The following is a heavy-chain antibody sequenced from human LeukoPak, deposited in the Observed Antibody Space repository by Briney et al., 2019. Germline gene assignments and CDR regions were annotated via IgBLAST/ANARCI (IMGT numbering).Heavy chain of an antibody. CDR1: GFTFSDYG. D-gene: IGHD1-26*01. CDR2: ITTSGVTT. J-gene: IGHJ4*02. V-gene: IGHV3-23*01. Sequence: PGGSLRLSCAASGFTFSDYGMSWVRQAPGKGLEWVSTITTSGVTTYYADSVKGRLTISRDNSKSTLYLQMNSLRAEDTAVYYCAKGSGTGATRTGHFHFWGQGTLVTVSS. CDR3: AKGSGTGATRTGHFHF.